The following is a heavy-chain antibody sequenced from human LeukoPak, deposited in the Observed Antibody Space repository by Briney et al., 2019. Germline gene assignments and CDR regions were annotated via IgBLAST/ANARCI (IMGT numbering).Heavy chain of an antibody. J-gene: IGHJ6*03. D-gene: IGHD6-19*01. V-gene: IGHV3-30*02. Sequence: GGSLRLSCAASGFTFSSYGMHWVRQAPGKGLEWVAFIRYDGSNKYYADSVKGRFTISRDNSKNTLYLQMNSLRAEDTAVYYCAKEQVEDGGWYPRIYYYYYMDVWGKGTTVTVSS. CDR2: IRYDGSNK. CDR1: GFTFSSYG. CDR3: AKEQVEDGGWYPRIYYYYYMDV.